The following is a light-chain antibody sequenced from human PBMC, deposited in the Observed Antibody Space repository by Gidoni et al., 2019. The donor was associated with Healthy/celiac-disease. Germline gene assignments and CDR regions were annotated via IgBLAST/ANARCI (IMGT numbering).Light chain of an antibody. CDR1: QSVSSNY. J-gene: IGKJ1*01. CDR2: GAS. Sequence: NVLTQSPGTLSLSAGERATLSCRASQSVSSNYLAWFQQKPGQAPRLLIYGASSRATGIPDRFSGSGSGTDFTLTISRLEPEDFAVYYCQQYGDSPPWTFGQGTKVEI. CDR3: QQYGDSPPWT. V-gene: IGKV3-20*01.